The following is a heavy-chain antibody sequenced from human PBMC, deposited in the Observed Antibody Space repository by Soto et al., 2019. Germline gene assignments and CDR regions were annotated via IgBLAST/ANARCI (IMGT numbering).Heavy chain of an antibody. Sequence: PSETLSLTCTVSGGSISSCGYYWSWIRHHPGKGLDWIGYIYYSGSTYYNPSLKSRVTISVDTSKNQFSLKLSSVTAADTAVYYCARAITMVRGESFDPWGQGTLVTVSS. CDR3: ARAITMVRGESFDP. CDR2: IYYSGST. CDR1: GGSISSCGYY. J-gene: IGHJ5*02. D-gene: IGHD3-10*01. V-gene: IGHV4-31*03.